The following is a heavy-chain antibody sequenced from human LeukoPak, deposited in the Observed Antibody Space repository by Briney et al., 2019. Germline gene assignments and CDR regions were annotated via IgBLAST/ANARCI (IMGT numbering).Heavy chain of an antibody. D-gene: IGHD3-9*01. CDR1: GFTFSSYW. V-gene: IGHV3-7*03. CDR2: IKQDGSEK. J-gene: IGHJ4*02. CDR3: ARLHYDILTGYYGVFDY. Sequence: GGSLRLSCAASGFTFSSYWMSWVRQAPGKGLEWVANIKQDGSEKYYVDSVKGRFTISRGNAKNSLCLQMNSLRAEDTAVYYCARLHYDILTGYYGVFDYWGRGTLVTVSS.